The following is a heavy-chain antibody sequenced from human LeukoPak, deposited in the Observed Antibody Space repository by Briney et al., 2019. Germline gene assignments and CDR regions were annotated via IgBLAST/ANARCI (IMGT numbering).Heavy chain of an antibody. CDR3: ARGRERYCTSTSCSIDY. CDR2: IYYSGST. Sequence: SETLSLTCTVSGGSISSGDYYWSWIRQPPGKGLEWIGYIYYSGSTNYNPSLKSRVTISVDTSKNQFSLKLNSVTAADTALYYCARGRERYCTSTSCSIDYWGQGTLVTVSS. V-gene: IGHV4-30-4*08. CDR1: GGSISSGDYY. D-gene: IGHD2-2*01. J-gene: IGHJ4*02.